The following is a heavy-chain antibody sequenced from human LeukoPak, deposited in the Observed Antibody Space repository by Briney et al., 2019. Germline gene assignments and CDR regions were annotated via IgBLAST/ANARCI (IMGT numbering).Heavy chain of an antibody. CDR3: AKDSVAVTGTGNIDY. CDR2: ISWDGGSS. V-gene: IGHV3-43D*03. Sequence: PGGSLRLSCAASGFTFDDYAMHWVRQAPGKGLEWVSLISWDGGSSYYADSVKGRLTISRDNSKNSLYLQMNSLRAEDTALYYCAKDSVAVTGTGNIDYWGQGTLVTVSS. D-gene: IGHD6-19*01. J-gene: IGHJ4*02. CDR1: GFTFDDYA.